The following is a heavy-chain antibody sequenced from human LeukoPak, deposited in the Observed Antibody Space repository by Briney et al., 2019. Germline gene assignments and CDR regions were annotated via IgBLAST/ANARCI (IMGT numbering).Heavy chain of an antibody. CDR1: GYTFSSYY. J-gene: IGHJ4*02. CDR3: ARDVGSGTYMFDF. CDR2: INPGRDST. V-gene: IGHV1-46*01. D-gene: IGHD6-19*01. Sequence: ASVKVSCKASGYTFSSYYIHWVRQAPGQGLEWMGTINPGRDSTSYAQKFQGRVIMTRDTSTSTVDTDLSSLRSDDTAVYYCARDVGSGTYMFDFWGQGTLVTVSS.